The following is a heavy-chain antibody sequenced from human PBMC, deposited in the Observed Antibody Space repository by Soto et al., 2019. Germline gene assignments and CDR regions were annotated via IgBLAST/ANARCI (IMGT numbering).Heavy chain of an antibody. D-gene: IGHD3-22*01. CDR2: ISYDGSNK. CDR1: GFTFSSYA. J-gene: IGHJ4*02. CDR3: ASSPDYYDSSGYPIDY. V-gene: IGHV3-30-3*01. Sequence: PGGSLRLSCAASGFTFSSYAMHWVRQAPGKGLEWVAVISYDGSNKYYADSVKGRFTISRDNSKNTLHLQMNSLRAEDTAVYYCASSPDYYDSSGYPIDYWGQGTLVTVSS.